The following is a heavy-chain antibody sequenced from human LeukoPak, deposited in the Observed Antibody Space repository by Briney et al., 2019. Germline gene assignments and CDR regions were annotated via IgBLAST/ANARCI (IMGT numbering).Heavy chain of an antibody. Sequence: SETLSLTCSVSGDSISLSFYYWGWIRQPPGKALEWIGSVYYSGTTSYNPSLKSRVTISVDTSKNQFSLKLSSVTAADTAVYYCARGNVEMATITHSYYFDYWGQGTLVTVSS. J-gene: IGHJ4*02. CDR2: VYYSGTT. V-gene: IGHV4-39*07. CDR1: GDSISLSFYY. CDR3: ARGNVEMATITHSYYFDY. D-gene: IGHD5-24*01.